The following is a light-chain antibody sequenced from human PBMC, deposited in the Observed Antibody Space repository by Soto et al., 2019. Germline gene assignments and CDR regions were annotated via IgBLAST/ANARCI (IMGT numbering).Light chain of an antibody. CDR1: QSVSSNY. V-gene: IGKV3-20*01. Sequence: EDVLTQSPGTLSLSPGERGTLSCRASQSVSSNYLAWYQQKPGQAPRLLISGASSRATGIPDRFSGSGSGTDFTLTITGLLPEDFGVYYCQQYGSSPLTLGGGTKVDIK. CDR3: QQYGSSPLT. J-gene: IGKJ4*01. CDR2: GAS.